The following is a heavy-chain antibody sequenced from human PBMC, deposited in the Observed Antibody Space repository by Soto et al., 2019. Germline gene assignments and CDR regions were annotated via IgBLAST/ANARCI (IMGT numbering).Heavy chain of an antibody. V-gene: IGHV5-51*01. CDR3: ARHNVMAASSYGMDV. J-gene: IGHJ6*01. D-gene: IGHD1-26*01. CDR2: IYPGDSDT. Sequence: PGESLKISCKGSGYSFTSYWIGWVRQMPGKGLEWMGIIYPGDSDTRYSPSFQGQVTISADKSISTAYLQWSSLKASDTARYYWARHNVMAASSYGMDVWGQGTTVTVSS. CDR1: GYSFTSYW.